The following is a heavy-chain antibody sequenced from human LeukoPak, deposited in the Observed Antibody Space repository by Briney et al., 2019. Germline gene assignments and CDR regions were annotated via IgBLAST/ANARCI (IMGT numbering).Heavy chain of an antibody. CDR1: GFNFGGYG. Sequence: PGRSLRLSCAGSGFNFGGYGMHWFRQTPGKGLEWVAVIAYDGSRAFYADSVKGRFTISRDNSKNTVSVEMDDLRAEDTAVYYCTRYNNDHFDYWGQGTLVTVSS. J-gene: IGHJ4*02. D-gene: IGHD1-14*01. CDR3: TRYNNDHFDY. V-gene: IGHV3-33*01. CDR2: IAYDGSRA.